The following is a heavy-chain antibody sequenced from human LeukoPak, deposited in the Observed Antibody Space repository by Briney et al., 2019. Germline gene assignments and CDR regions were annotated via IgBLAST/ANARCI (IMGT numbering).Heavy chain of an antibody. Sequence: ASVKVSCKASGYTFTSYGISWVRQAPGQGLEWMGWISAYNGNTNYAQKLQGRVTMTTDTSTSTAYMELRSLRSDDTAVYYCARVQTPGDEFDYYYMDVWGKGTTVTVSS. V-gene: IGHV1-18*01. CDR2: ISAYNGNT. CDR1: GYTFTSYG. D-gene: IGHD3-16*01. CDR3: ARVQTPGDEFDYYYMDV. J-gene: IGHJ6*03.